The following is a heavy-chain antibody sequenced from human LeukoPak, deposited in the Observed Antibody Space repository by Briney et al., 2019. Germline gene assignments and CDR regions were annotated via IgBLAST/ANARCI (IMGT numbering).Heavy chain of an antibody. Sequence: SETLCLTCAVYGGAFSGYSRSWIRQPPGKGLEWIGGISHSGSTHYNPSLKSRVTISVDTSKNQFSLKLSSVTAADTAVYYCARGRFHSSGWLFDYWGQGTLVTVSS. D-gene: IGHD6-19*01. V-gene: IGHV4-34*01. J-gene: IGHJ4*02. CDR3: ARGRFHSSGWLFDY. CDR2: ISHSGST. CDR1: GGAFSGYS.